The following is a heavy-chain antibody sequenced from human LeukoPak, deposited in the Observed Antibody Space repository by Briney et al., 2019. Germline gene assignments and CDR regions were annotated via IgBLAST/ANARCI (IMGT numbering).Heavy chain of an antibody. Sequence: SETLSLTCTVSGCSISSYYWSWIRQPPGKGLEWIGYIYYSGSTNYNPSLKSRVTISVDTTKNQFSLKLSSVTAADTAVYYCATLAVAGTNWYFDLWGRGTLVTVSS. V-gene: IGHV4-59*01. D-gene: IGHD6-19*01. CDR3: ATLAVAGTNWYFDL. J-gene: IGHJ2*01. CDR2: IYYSGST. CDR1: GCSISSYY.